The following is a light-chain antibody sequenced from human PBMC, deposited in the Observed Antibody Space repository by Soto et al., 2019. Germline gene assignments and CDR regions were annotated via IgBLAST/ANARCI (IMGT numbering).Light chain of an antibody. Sequence: EVVTTPAHATLSFSPGDRVTLSCRVSQSVRSNLAWYQQKPGQAPRLLIYGASTRATDIPARFSGSGSGTEFTLTISSLQSEDFAVYYCQQYNNWPPITFGQGTRLEN. V-gene: IGKV3-15*01. J-gene: IGKJ5*01. CDR2: GAS. CDR3: QQYNNWPPIT. CDR1: QSVRSN.